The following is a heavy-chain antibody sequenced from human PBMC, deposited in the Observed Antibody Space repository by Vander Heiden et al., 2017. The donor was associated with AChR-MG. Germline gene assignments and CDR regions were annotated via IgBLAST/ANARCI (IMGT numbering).Heavy chain of an antibody. V-gene: IGHV4-39*01. CDR1: GGSISSSSYS. CDR3: ARLLYYYGSGNRNY. D-gene: IGHD3-10*01. CDR2: IYYRGST. J-gene: IGHJ4*02. Sequence: QLQLQESGPGLVKPSETLSLTCTVSGGSISSSSYSWGWIRQPPGKGLEWIGSIYYRGSTYYNPSLKSRVTISVDTSKNQFSLKLSSVTAADTAVYYCARLLYYYGSGNRNYWGQGTLVTVSS.